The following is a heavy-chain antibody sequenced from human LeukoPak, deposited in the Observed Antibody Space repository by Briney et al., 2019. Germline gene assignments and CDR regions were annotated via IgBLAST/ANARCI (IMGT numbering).Heavy chain of an antibody. CDR1: GYTFTGYY. Sequence: ASVKVSCKASGYTFTGYYMHWVRQAPGQGLEWMGWINPNSGGTNYAQKFQGRVTMTRDTSISTAYMELSRLRSDDTAVYYCAKDKGYRSGWWLFDLWGRGTLVTVSS. CDR2: INPNSGGT. CDR3: AKDKGYRSGWWLFDL. D-gene: IGHD6-19*01. V-gene: IGHV1-2*02. J-gene: IGHJ2*01.